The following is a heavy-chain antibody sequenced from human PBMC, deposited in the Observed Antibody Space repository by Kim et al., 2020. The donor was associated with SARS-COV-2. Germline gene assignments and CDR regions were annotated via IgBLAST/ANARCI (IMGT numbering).Heavy chain of an antibody. CDR3: AKVMKSFTSYYFDY. D-gene: IGHD3-16*02. J-gene: IGHJ4*02. V-gene: IGHV3-23*01. CDR1: GFTFSSYA. Sequence: GGSLRLSCAASGFTFSSYAMSWVRQAPGKGLEWVSAISASGGSTYYADSVKGRFTISRDNSKNTLYLQMNSLRAEDTAVYYCAKVMKSFTSYYFDYWGQGTLVTVSS. CDR2: ISASGGST.